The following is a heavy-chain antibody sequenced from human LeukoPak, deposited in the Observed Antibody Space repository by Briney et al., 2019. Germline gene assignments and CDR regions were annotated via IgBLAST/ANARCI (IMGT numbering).Heavy chain of an antibody. CDR1: GYTFTSYY. CDR3: ARPGNYYDSSGYYWAAFDI. V-gene: IGHV1-46*01. D-gene: IGHD3-22*01. Sequence: GASVKVSCKASGYTFTSYYMHWVRQAPGQGLEWMRIINPSGGSTSYAQKFQGRVTMTRDTSTSTVYMELSSLRSEDTAVYYCARPGNYYDSSGYYWAAFDIWGQGTMVTVSS. J-gene: IGHJ3*02. CDR2: INPSGGST.